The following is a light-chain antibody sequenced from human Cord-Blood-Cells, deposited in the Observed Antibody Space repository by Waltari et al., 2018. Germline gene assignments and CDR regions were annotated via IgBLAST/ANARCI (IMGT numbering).Light chain of an antibody. J-gene: IGLJ3*02. Sequence: QPPPASSAPRQPSVTFCSSASSSVGGCYNFFSWYQQHPGKAPKLMIYEVSKRPSGVSDRFSGSKSGNTASLTISGLQAEDEADYYCCSYAGSNTWVFGGGTKLTVL. CDR3: CSYAGSNTWV. V-gene: IGLV2-23*02. CDR2: EVS. CDR1: SSVGGCYNF.